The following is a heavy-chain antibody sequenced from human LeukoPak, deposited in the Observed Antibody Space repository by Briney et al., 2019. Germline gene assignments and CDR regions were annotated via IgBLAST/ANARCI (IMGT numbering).Heavy chain of an antibody. V-gene: IGHV3-20*03. CDR1: GFTFDDYG. CDR3: ARDGPRSGSYGY. CDR2: INWNGGST. D-gene: IGHD1-26*01. J-gene: IGHJ4*02. Sequence: GTLSFSSAASGFTFDDYGRSWVRPGPGQGLEWVSGINWNGGSTGYADSVKGRFTISRDNAKNSLYLQMNSLRAEDTALYYCARDGPRSGSYGYWGQGTLVTVSS.